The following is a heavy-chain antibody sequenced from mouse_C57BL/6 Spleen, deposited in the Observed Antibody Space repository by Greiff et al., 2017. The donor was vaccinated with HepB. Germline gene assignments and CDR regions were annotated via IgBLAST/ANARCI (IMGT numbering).Heavy chain of an antibody. V-gene: IGHV1-80*01. CDR2: IYPGDGDT. CDR3: APITTVVDWYFDV. CDR1: GYAFSSYW. Sequence: QVQLQQSGAELVKPGASVKISCKASGYAFSSYWMNWVKQRPGKGLEWIGQIYPGDGDTNYNGKFKGKATLTADKSSSTAYMQLSSLTSEDSAVYFCAPITTVVDWYFDVWGTGTTVTVSS. J-gene: IGHJ1*03. D-gene: IGHD1-1*01.